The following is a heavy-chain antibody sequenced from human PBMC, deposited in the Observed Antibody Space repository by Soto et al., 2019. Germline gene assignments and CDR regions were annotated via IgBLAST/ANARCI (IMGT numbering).Heavy chain of an antibody. Sequence: GGSLRLSCAGSGLTFGNYAMSWVRQAPAKGLEWVSGISGGGGGNLYCADCVNGRFTLSRDNSKNTLYLQMHSLRAEDTAVYYCAKARHSSTWYNFDFWGQGT. CDR1: GLTFGNYA. CDR3: AKARHSSTWYNFDF. V-gene: IGHV3-23*01. CDR2: ISGGGGGNL. D-gene: IGHD2-2*01. J-gene: IGHJ4*02.